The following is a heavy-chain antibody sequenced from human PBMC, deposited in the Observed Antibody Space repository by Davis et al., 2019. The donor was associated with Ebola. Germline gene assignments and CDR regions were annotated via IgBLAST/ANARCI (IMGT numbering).Heavy chain of an antibody. CDR1: GFTFSSYS. J-gene: IGHJ4*02. CDR2: ISSSSSYI. CDR3: ARVVESSSWYVVDAVVY. V-gene: IGHV3-21*01. Sequence: PGGSLRLSCAASGFTFSSYSMNWVRQAPGKGLEWVSSISSSSSYIYYADSVKGRFTISRDNAKNSLYLQMNSLRAEDTAVYYCARVVESSSWYVVDAVVYWGQGTLVTVSS. D-gene: IGHD6-13*01.